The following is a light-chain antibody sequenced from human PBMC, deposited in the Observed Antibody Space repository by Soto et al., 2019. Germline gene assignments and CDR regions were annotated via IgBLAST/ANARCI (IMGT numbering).Light chain of an antibody. V-gene: IGKV3-15*01. J-gene: IGKJ1*01. CDR1: ESVSSN. CDR3: QQYNNWPPWT. Sequence: EIVMTQSPATLSVSPGDRVTLSCRSSESVSSNLAWYQQIPGQGPRFLIYDASTRATGIPARFSGSGSGTEFTLTISSLQSEDFAVYYCQQYNNWPPWTFGQGTKVDIK. CDR2: DAS.